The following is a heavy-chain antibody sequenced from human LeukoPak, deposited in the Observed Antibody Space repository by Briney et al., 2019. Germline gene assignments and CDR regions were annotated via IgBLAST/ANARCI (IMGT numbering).Heavy chain of an antibody. Sequence: GGALRLSCAASGFTFSSYAMSWVRQAPGKGLEGVSAISGSGGSTYYAASVKGRFTNSSDNSKNTLYLQMNSLSAEDTAVYYCARVLYDYVWGSYRSTPNFDSWGQGTLVTVSS. CDR3: ARVLYDYVWGSYRSTPNFDS. CDR2: ISGSGGST. V-gene: IGHV3-23*01. J-gene: IGHJ4*02. D-gene: IGHD3-16*02. CDR1: GFTFSSYA.